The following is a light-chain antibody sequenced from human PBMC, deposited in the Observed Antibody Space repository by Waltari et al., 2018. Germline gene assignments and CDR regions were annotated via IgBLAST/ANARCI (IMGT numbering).Light chain of an antibody. Sequence: EIVLTHSPGTLSLSPGEGATLSCRASQSISSNYLAWYQQRPSQAPRLLDYESCSRATGIPDRFSGSVSVTDFTLTINRVEPYDFALDFCQQHGSVPQTFGQVTKVEIK. CDR1: QSISSNY. CDR2: ESC. J-gene: IGKJ1*01. CDR3: QQHGSVPQT. V-gene: IGKV3-20*01.